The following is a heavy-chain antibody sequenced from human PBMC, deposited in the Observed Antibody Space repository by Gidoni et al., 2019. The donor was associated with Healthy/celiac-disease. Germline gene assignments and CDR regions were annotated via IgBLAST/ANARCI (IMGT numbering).Heavy chain of an antibody. CDR1: GFTFSSYS. Sequence: EVQLVESGGGLVQPGGSLRLSCAASGFTFSSYSMNWVRQAPGKGLEWFSYISSSSSTIYYADSVKGRFTISRDNAKNSLYLQMNSLRAEDTAVYYCARINRQLGAKRYYYYGMDVWGQGTTVTVSS. D-gene: IGHD1-26*01. CDR3: ARINRQLGAKRYYYYGMDV. CDR2: ISSSSSTI. J-gene: IGHJ6*02. V-gene: IGHV3-48*01.